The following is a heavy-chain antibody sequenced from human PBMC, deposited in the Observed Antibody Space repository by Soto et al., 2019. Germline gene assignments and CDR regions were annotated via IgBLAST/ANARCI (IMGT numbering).Heavy chain of an antibody. Sequence: ASVKVSCKASGYTFTSYGISWVRQAPGQGLEWMGWISAYNGNTNYAQKLQGRVTITTDTSTSTAYMELSSLRSEDTAVYYCASETFPSAAGTAMYYFDYWGQGTLVTVSS. J-gene: IGHJ4*02. D-gene: IGHD6-13*01. CDR1: GYTFTSYG. CDR3: ASETFPSAAGTAMYYFDY. V-gene: IGHV1-18*01. CDR2: ISAYNGNT.